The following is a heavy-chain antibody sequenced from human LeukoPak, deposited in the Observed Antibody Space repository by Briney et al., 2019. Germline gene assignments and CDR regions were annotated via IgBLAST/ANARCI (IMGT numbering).Heavy chain of an antibody. Sequence: SVKVSCKASGGTFSSHAVSWVRQAPGQGLEWMGRIIPMLGIPDYAQKFQGRVTISADESTGTAYMDLSSLRSEDTAVYYCARDESSGYYDAFDLWGQGTRVTVSA. J-gene: IGHJ3*01. V-gene: IGHV1-69*04. CDR2: IIPMLGIP. CDR1: GGTFSSHA. CDR3: ARDESSGYYDAFDL. D-gene: IGHD6-19*01.